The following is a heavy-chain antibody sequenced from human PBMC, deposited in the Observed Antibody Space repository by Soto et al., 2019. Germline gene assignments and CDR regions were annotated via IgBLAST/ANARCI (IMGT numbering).Heavy chain of an antibody. CDR2: IYSGGST. J-gene: IGHJ6*02. CDR3: ARPLVAPVAGPYYYGMDV. CDR1: GFTVSSNY. Sequence: GGSLRLSCAASGFTVSSNYMSWVRQAPGKGLEWVSVIYSGGSTYYADSVKGRFTIPRDNSKNTLYLQMNSLRAEDTAVYYCARPLVAPVAGPYYYGMDVWGQGTTVTVSS. V-gene: IGHV3-53*01. D-gene: IGHD6-19*01.